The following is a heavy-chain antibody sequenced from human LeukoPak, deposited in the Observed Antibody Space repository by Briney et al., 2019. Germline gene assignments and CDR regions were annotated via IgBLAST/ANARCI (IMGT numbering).Heavy chain of an antibody. J-gene: IGHJ4*02. Sequence: PGGSLRLSCAASGFTFSSDWMHWVLQAPGEGLVWVSRINGDGSIPYYADSVKGRFTISRDNAKNTLYLQMNSLRAEDTAVYYCARDRGITGTMPLDYWGQGTLVTVSS. CDR1: GFTFSSDW. CDR3: ARDRGITGTMPLDY. D-gene: IGHD1-7*01. V-gene: IGHV3-74*01. CDR2: INGDGSIP.